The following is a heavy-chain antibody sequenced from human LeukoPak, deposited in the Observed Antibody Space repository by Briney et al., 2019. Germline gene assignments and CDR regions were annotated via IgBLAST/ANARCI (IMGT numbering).Heavy chain of an antibody. V-gene: IGHV3-23*01. CDR3: AKGGKWDVTPFDY. Sequence: PGGSLRLSCAGSGFTFSSYAMSWVRQAPGKGLEWVSVISSGGGSTYYADSVKGRFTISRDNSKNTLYLQVNSLRAEDTAVYYCAKGGKWDVTPFDYWGQGTLVTVSS. D-gene: IGHD1-26*01. J-gene: IGHJ4*02. CDR2: ISSGGGST. CDR1: GFTFSSYA.